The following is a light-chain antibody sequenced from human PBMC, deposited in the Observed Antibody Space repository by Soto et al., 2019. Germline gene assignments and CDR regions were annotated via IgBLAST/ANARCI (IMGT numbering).Light chain of an antibody. CDR3: QHYGSSPPIT. V-gene: IGKV3-20*01. CDR1: HSVSSSY. CDR2: GAS. Sequence: EIVLTQSPGTLSLSPGERATLSCRASHSVSSSYLAWYQQKPGQAPRLLIYGASSMATGIPDRFSGSGSGTDFTLTISRLEPEDFAVYYWQHYGSSPPITFGQGTRLEIK. J-gene: IGKJ5*01.